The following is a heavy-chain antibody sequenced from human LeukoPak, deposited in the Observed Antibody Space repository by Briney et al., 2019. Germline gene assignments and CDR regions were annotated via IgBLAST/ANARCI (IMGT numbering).Heavy chain of an antibody. J-gene: IGHJ6*03. Sequence: GGSLRLSCAGSGFTFGGYGMHWFRQAPGKGLEWVSYISSSSSTIYYADSVKGRFTISRDNAKNSLYLQMNSLRAEDTAVYYCAREESYYYYMDVWGKGTTVTVSS. V-gene: IGHV3-48*04. CDR1: GFTFGGYG. D-gene: IGHD3-10*01. CDR2: ISSSSSTI. CDR3: AREESYYYYMDV.